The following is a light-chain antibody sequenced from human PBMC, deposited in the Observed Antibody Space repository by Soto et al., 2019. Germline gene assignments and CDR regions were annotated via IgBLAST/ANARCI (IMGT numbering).Light chain of an antibody. Sequence: EIVMTQSPFTLSVSPGEKATLSCRASQSISSRYLAWYQQKPGQAPRLLMYGVSSRATGTPDRFSGSGSGTDFTLTISRLEPEDFAVYHCQQYDSSPTFGQGTKV. J-gene: IGKJ1*01. CDR3: QQYDSSPT. CDR2: GVS. V-gene: IGKV3-20*01. CDR1: QSISSRY.